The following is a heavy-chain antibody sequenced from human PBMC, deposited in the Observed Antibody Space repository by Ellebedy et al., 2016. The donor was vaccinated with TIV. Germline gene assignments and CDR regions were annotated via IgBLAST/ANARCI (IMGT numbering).Heavy chain of an antibody. Sequence: AASVKVSCKASGYSFINYAMNWVRQAPGQGLEWMGWIKTNTGNPTYAQGFTGRFVFSLYTSVSTAYLHISSLKAEDTAIYYCARAAAAGFFWYFDLWGRGTLVTVSS. D-gene: IGHD6-13*01. J-gene: IGHJ2*01. CDR1: GYSFINYA. CDR2: IKTNTGNP. CDR3: ARAAAAGFFWYFDL. V-gene: IGHV7-4-1*02.